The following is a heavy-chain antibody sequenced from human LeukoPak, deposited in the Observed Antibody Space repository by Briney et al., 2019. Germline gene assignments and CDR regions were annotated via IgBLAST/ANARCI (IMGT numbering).Heavy chain of an antibody. V-gene: IGHV3-23*01. D-gene: IGHD6-13*01. CDR2: ISGTSGIT. Sequence: GGSLRLSCAASGFTFSSYVMSWVRQAPGKGLEWVSGISGTSGITYYADSVKGRFTISRDNSKNTVYLQMNSLRAEDTALYYCAKYFSTWSFDYWGQGTLVTVSS. CDR1: GFTFSSYV. CDR3: AKYFSTWSFDY. J-gene: IGHJ4*02.